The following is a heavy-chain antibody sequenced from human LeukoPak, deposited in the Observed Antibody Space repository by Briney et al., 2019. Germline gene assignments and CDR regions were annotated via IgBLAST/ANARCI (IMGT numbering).Heavy chain of an antibody. CDR2: ISSSSSYI. CDR3: ARDFITGDAFDI. Sequence: PGGSLRLSCAASGFTFSSYAMSWVRQAPGKGLEWVSSISSSSSYIYYADSVKGRFTISRDNAKNSLYLQMNSLRAEDTAVYYCARDFITGDAFDIWGQGTMVTVSS. D-gene: IGHD3-10*01. V-gene: IGHV3-21*01. J-gene: IGHJ3*02. CDR1: GFTFSSYA.